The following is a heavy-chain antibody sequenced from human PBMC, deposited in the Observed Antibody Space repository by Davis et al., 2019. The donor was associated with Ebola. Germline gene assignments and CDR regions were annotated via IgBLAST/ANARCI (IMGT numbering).Heavy chain of an antibody. CDR1: GFTFTSSA. Sequence: SVKVSCKASGFTFTSSAVQWVRQARGQRLEWIGWIVVGSGNTNYAQKFQERVTITRDMSTSTAYMELSSLRSEDTAVYYCAAEYCSSTSCYYYYGMDVWGQGTTVTVSS. V-gene: IGHV1-58*01. D-gene: IGHD2-2*01. J-gene: IGHJ6*02. CDR3: AAEYCSSTSCYYYYGMDV. CDR2: IVVGSGNT.